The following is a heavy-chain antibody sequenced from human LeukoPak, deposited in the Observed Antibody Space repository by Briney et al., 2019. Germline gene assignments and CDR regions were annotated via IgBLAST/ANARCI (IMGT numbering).Heavy chain of an antibody. D-gene: IGHD3-22*01. J-gene: IGHJ4*02. CDR3: ARSEEGSGYYDSTGYYAY. CDR2: TSYDGSRK. V-gene: IGHV3-30*04. Sequence: PGGSLRLSCAASGFSFSSYAMHWVRQPPGKGLEWVALTSYDGSRKFYAESVKGRFTISRDNSRNTLYLQMNGLTVEDTAVYYCARSEEGSGYYDSTGYYAYWGQGVLVTVSS. CDR1: GFSFSSYA.